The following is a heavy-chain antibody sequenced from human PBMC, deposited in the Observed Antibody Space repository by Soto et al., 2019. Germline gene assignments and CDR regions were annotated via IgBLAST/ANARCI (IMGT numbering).Heavy chain of an antibody. CDR1: GFSFSTYS. CDR3: ARWDGYGDV. J-gene: IGHJ4*02. V-gene: IGHV3-23*01. Sequence: GGSLRLSCAASGFSFSTYSMAWVRQTPGKGLAWVSGLSGGGSNTFYADSVQGRFTISVDNSKDTVYLQMNSLRVEDTAVYYCARWDGYGDVWGQGTLVTVSS. CDR2: LSGGGSNT. D-gene: IGHD4-17*01.